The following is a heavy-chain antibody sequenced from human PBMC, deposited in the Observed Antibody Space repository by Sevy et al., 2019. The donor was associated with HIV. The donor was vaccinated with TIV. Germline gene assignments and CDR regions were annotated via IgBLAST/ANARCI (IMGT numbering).Heavy chain of an antibody. D-gene: IGHD3-22*01. V-gene: IGHV3-23*01. CDR3: AKALNPALESMLEVNLRSLKGFDV. Sequence: GGSLRLSCAASGFTFNTHAMNWVRQAPGKGLEWVSVISGPGYGTNYADTGKGRFTISGDNSKNTLFLQMNSLRDDDTAVYYCAKALNPALESMLEVNLRSLKGFDVWGQGTMVTVSS. J-gene: IGHJ3*01. CDR1: GFTFNTHA. CDR2: ISGPGYGT.